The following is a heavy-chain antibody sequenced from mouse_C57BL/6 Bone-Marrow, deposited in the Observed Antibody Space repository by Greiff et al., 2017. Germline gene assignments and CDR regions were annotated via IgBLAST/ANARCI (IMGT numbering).Heavy chain of an antibody. CDR3: AKHYYCSSCEDWYLDD. CDR1: GYTFTDYY. Sequence: QVQLQQSGAELVRPGASVKISCKASGYTFTDYYINWVKQRPGQGLEWIGEIGPGSGSTNYNEKFKGKATLTADKSSSTAYMQLSSLTSEDSAVFSWAKHYYCSSCEDWYLDDWGKGTTLTVSS. J-gene: IGHJ2*01. CDR2: IGPGSGST. V-gene: IGHV1-77*01. D-gene: IGHD1-1*01.